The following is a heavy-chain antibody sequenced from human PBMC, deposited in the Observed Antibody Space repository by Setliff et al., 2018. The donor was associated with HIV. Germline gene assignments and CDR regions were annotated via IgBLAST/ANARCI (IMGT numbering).Heavy chain of an antibody. Sequence: PSETLSLTCAVYGDSFSGSYWSWIRQPPGKGLEWIGEINPSGSTNYNPSLKSRVTISLDTSKNQFSLKLNSVTAADTAVYYCARDMIYYFDSSGSFGWFDPWGQGTLVTV. D-gene: IGHD3-22*01. J-gene: IGHJ5*02. CDR3: ARDMIYYFDSSGSFGWFDP. CDR1: GDSFSGSY. CDR2: INPSGST. V-gene: IGHV4-34*01.